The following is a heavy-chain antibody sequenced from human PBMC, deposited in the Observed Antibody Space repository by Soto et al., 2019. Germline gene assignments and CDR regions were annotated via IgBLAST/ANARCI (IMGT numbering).Heavy chain of an antibody. CDR3: AREYCDTTSCYGGDY. D-gene: IGHD2-2*01. J-gene: IGHJ4*02. Sequence: QVQLVQSGSEVKQPGASVKVSCKAYGDTLATYGISWVRQAPGQGREWMGWISTDNGDTKYEQKFQGRVTMTTDTSMNTAYMDLRSLRSDDTAIYYCAREYCDTTSCYGGDYWGQGTLVAVSS. V-gene: IGHV1-18*01. CDR1: GDTLATYG. CDR2: ISTDNGDT.